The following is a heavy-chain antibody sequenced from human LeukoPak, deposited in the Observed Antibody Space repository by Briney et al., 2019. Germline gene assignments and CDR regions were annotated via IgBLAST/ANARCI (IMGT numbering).Heavy chain of an antibody. J-gene: IGHJ4*02. CDR3: ARDSQSPITTVMVY. Sequence: GRSLRLSCAASGFTFSSYAMHWVRQAPGKGLEWVAVISYDGSNKYYADSVKGRFTISRDNSNNTLYLQMNSLRAEDTAVYYCARDSQSPITTVMVYWGQGTLVTVSS. D-gene: IGHD4-11*01. CDR1: GFTFSSYA. CDR2: ISYDGSNK. V-gene: IGHV3-30-3*01.